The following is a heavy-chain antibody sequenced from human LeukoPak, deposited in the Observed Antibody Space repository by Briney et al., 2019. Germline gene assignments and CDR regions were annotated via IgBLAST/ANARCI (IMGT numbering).Heavy chain of an antibody. J-gene: IGHJ4*02. D-gene: IGHD5-24*01. CDR3: ARLSRDGYNYKAGDHFDY. CDR1: GYSFTTYW. V-gene: IGHV5-51*01. CDR2: IYPGDSDT. Sequence: GESLKISCKGSGYSFTTYWIGWVRQIPGKGLEWVGIIYPGDSDTRYSPSFQGQVTFSAVKFGSTAYLQWSSLKASDTAMYYCARLSRDGYNYKAGDHFDYWGQGTPVIVSS.